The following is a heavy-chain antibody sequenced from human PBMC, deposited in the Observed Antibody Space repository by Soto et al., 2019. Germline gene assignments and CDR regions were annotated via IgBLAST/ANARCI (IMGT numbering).Heavy chain of an antibody. V-gene: IGHV3-23*01. J-gene: IGHJ4*02. CDR3: VQSDRKDF. Sequence: GGSLRLSCTASGFTFSIYPMSWVRQAPGKGLEWVSAISSSGDDTYYADSVTGRFTISRDNSRDTLYLQMNSLRADDTALYYCVQSDRKDFWGQGTLVTVSS. D-gene: IGHD2-15*01. CDR1: GFTFSIYP. CDR2: ISSSGDDT.